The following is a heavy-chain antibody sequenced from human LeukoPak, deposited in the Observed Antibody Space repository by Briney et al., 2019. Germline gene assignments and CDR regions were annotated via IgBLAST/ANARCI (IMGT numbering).Heavy chain of an antibody. V-gene: IGHV3-48*01. CDR1: GFTFRNYG. CDR2: ISGAGGNV. Sequence: GGSLRLSCAASGFTFRNYGLSWVRQAPGKGLEWVSYISGAGGNVNYADSVKGRFIISRDNGKNTLYLQMNSLRAEDTAVYYCARSSSPSSSRFNDAFDIWGQGTMVTVSS. D-gene: IGHD6-13*01. CDR3: ARSSSPSSSRFNDAFDI. J-gene: IGHJ3*02.